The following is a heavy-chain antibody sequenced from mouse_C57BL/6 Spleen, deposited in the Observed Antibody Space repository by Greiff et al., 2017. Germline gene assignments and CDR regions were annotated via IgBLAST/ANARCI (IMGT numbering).Heavy chain of an antibody. D-gene: IGHD2-1*01. CDR1: GYTFTSYW. J-gene: IGHJ4*01. Sequence: VQLKQPGAELVRPGSSVKLSCKASGYTFTSYWMHWVKQRPIQGLEWIGNIDPSDSETHYNQKFKDKATLTVDKSSSTAYMQLSSLTSEDSAVYYCARSGLLLGYYAMDYWGQGTSVTVSS. V-gene: IGHV1-52*01. CDR3: ARSGLLLGYYAMDY. CDR2: IDPSDSET.